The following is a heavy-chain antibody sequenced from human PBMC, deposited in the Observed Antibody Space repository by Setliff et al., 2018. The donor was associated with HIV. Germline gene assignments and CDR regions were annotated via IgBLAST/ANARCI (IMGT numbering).Heavy chain of an antibody. V-gene: IGHV1-18*01. D-gene: IGHD3-16*01. CDR2: IGPYNGRT. Sequence: ASVKVSRKTSGYMFIAYGMSWVRRAPGQGLEWMGWIGPYNGRTEYAQEFQGRVSLTIDTSASTAYMELRSLRSDDTAVYYCARDDGGYNYAEVFDVWGQGTMVTVSS. CDR1: GYMFIAYG. CDR3: ARDDGGYNYAEVFDV. J-gene: IGHJ3*01.